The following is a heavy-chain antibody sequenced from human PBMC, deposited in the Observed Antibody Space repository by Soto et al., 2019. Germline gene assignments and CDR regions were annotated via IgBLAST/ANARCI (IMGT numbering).Heavy chain of an antibody. D-gene: IGHD7-27*01. Sequence: XXSLWLTVATCGFILLDCAMDLEHQAPGKGLEWVSYISSSSSVIDYADSVKGRFTVSRDNARNSLYLQMNSLRAEDTAVYYCARDLSWGSNWYYYMDVWGKGTTVTVS. V-gene: IGHV3-48*01. CDR3: ARDLSWGSNWYYYMDV. CDR2: ISSSSSVI. J-gene: IGHJ6*03. CDR1: GFILLDCA.